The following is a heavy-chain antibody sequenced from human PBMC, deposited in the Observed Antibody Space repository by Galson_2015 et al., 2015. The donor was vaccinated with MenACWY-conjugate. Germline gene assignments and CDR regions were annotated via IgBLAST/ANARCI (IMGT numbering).Heavy chain of an antibody. D-gene: IGHD2-15*01. CDR3: AKEREDIGSPLFDS. V-gene: IGHV3-23*01. CDR2: IRGSGTST. CDR1: GFTFSSYA. Sequence: SLRLSCAASGFTFSSYAMSWVRQTPGEGLEWVSGIRGSGTSTFYADSVKGRFTISRDNSKNTLYLQMNSLRAEDTGVYYCAKEREDIGSPLFDSWGQGTLVTVSS. J-gene: IGHJ4*02.